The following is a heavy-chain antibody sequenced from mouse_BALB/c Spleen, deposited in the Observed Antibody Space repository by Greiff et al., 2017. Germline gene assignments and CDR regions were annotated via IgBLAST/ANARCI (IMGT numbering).Heavy chain of an antibody. D-gene: IGHD2-4*01. J-gene: IGHJ4*01. CDR1: GYTFTDYN. CDR3: ARSPIYYDYDVAMDY. V-gene: IGHV1-18*01. CDR2: INPNNGGT. Sequence: EVQLQQSGPELVKPGASVKIPCKASGYTFTDYNMDWVKQSHGQSLEWIGDINPNNGGTIYNQKFKGKATLTVDKSSSTAYMELRSLTSEDTAVYYCARSPIYYDYDVAMDYWGQGTSVTVSS.